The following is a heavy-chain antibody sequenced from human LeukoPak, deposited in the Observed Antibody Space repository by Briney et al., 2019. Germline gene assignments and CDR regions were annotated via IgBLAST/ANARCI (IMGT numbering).Heavy chain of an antibody. CDR1: GFTLSSYW. D-gene: IGHD3-3*01. V-gene: IGHV3-7*03. CDR3: AKLSAYYDFWSGLLDY. CDR2: IKQDGSEK. Sequence: GGSLRLSCTASGFTLSSYWMTWVRQAPGKGLEWVANIKQDGSEKNYVDSVKGRFTISRDNSKNTLYLQMNSLRAEDTAVYYCAKLSAYYDFWSGLLDYWGQGTLVTVSS. J-gene: IGHJ4*02.